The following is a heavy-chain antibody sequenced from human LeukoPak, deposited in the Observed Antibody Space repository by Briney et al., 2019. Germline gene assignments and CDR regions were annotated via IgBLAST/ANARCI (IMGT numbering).Heavy chain of an antibody. J-gene: IGHJ4*02. Sequence: ASVKVCCEASGYTYTSYDINWVRQATGQGPEWMGWMNPNSGNTGYAQKFQGRVTMTRNTSISTAYMELSSLRSEDTAVYYCARVYCSGGSCYLGLGYWGQGTLVTVSS. V-gene: IGHV1-8*01. D-gene: IGHD2-15*01. CDR1: GYTYTSYD. CDR3: ARVYCSGGSCYLGLGY. CDR2: MNPNSGNT.